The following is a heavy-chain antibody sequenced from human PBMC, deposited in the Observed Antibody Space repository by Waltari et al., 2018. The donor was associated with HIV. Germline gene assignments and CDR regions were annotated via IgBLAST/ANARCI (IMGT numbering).Heavy chain of an antibody. CDR2: IYHSGST. CDR1: GGSISSSNYF. CDR3: ASTGYTYGLDY. D-gene: IGHD5-18*01. Sequence: QLQLQESGPGLVKPSETLSLTCTVSGGSISSSNYFWGWIRQPPGKGLECIGSIYHSGSTYYNPSRKSRVTISVDTSKSQFSLKLSSVTAADTAVYYCASTGYTYGLDYWGQGTLVTVSS. V-gene: IGHV4-39*01. J-gene: IGHJ4*02.